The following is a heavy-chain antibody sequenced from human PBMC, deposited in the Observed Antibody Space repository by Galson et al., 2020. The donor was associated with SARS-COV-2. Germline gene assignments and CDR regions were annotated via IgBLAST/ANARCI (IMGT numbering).Heavy chain of an antibody. J-gene: IGHJ4*02. CDR2: IYPADSAT. V-gene: IGHV5-51*01. CDR3: ARQDRLGLVDY. Sequence: KIGESLKISCKGSGYNFLSYWIGWVRQMPGKGLEWMGLIYPADSATRYRPSFQGPVTLAADMSINTAYLQWSSLKAADTAIYYCARQDRLGLVDYWGQGTLVTVSS. D-gene: IGHD2-15*01. CDR1: GYNFLSYW.